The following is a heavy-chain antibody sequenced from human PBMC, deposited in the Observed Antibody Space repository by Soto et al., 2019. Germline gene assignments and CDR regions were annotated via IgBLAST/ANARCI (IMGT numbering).Heavy chain of an antibody. CDR2: IQHDASNI. CDR3: VRVGWGYSFGNGMDG. V-gene: IGHV3-30-3*01. D-gene: IGHD5-18*01. J-gene: IGHJ6*02. Sequence: QVQLVESGGGVVQPGGSLRLSCAASGFGFSGYSMHWVRQAPGKGLEGVAVIQHDASNIHYADSVRGRFTISRDNSKNLLFLQMNGLTPEDTAVYHCVRVGWGYSFGNGMDGWGQGTTVTVSS. CDR1: GFGFSGYS.